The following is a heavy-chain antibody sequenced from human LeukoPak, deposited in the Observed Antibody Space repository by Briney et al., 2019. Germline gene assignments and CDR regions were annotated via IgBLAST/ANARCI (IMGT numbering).Heavy chain of an antibody. V-gene: IGHV3-30*18. J-gene: IGHJ3*02. D-gene: IGHD2-2*01. CDR2: ISYDGSNK. Sequence: GGSLRLSCAASGFTFSSYGMHWVRQAPGKGLEWVAVISYDGSNKYYADSVKGRFTISRDNSKNTLYLQMNSLRAEDTAVYYCAKEIVVVPAASEHAFDIWGQGTMVTVSS. CDR3: AKEIVVVPAASEHAFDI. CDR1: GFTFSSYG.